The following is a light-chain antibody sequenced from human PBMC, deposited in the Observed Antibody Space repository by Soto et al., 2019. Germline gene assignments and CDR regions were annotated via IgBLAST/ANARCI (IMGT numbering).Light chain of an antibody. CDR3: QQYDSFST. CDR2: HAS. V-gene: IGKV1-5*01. Sequence: DIQMTQSPSTLSASVGERVIITCRASQSVNRWLAWYQQKPGSAPKLLIYHASSFPSGVPARFSGSGSGTELTRTISSLHPDDFATYYRQQYDSFSTFGQGTKVEIK. CDR1: QSVNRW. J-gene: IGKJ1*01.